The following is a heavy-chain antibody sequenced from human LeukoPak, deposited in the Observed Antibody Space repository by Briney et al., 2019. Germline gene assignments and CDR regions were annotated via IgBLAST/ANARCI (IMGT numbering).Heavy chain of an antibody. CDR2: ISYDGSNK. Sequence: GGSLRLSCAASGFTFNTYAMPWVRQAPGKGLEWVAVISYDGSNKYYADSVKGRFTISRDNSKNTLFLQMSSLRAEDTAVYYCARDNNWGSTHYWGQGTLVTVSS. J-gene: IGHJ4*02. V-gene: IGHV3-30*15. CDR3: ARDNNWGSTHY. CDR1: GFTFNTYA. D-gene: IGHD7-27*01.